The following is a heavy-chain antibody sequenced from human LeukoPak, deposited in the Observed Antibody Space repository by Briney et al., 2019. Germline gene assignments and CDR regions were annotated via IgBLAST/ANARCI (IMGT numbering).Heavy chain of an antibody. CDR1: GYIFTGYF. D-gene: IGHD3-22*01. J-gene: IGHJ4*02. CDR3: ARLSDFSDSSGHPYYLDF. V-gene: IGHV1-2*02. Sequence: ASVKVSCKVSGYIFTGYFLHWVRRAPGQGLEWMGGINPHSGDTNYAQKFQGRVTMTRDTSISTASMELTRLRSDDTAVYYCARLSDFSDSSGHPYYLDFWGQGTLVTVSS. CDR2: INPHSGDT.